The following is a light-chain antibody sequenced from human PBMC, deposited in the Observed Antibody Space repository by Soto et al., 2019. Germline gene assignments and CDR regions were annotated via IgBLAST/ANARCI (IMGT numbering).Light chain of an antibody. CDR3: TSYTTSRIRV. V-gene: IGLV2-14*01. CDR2: EVS. J-gene: IGLJ3*02. CDR1: SGDVGHYNY. Sequence: QSALTQPASVSGSPGQSITISCTGSSGDVGHYNYVSWYQQHPGKAPKLMIYEVSNRPSGVSNRFSGSKSGNTASLIISGLQAEDEADYYCTSYTTSRIRVFGGGTKVTVL.